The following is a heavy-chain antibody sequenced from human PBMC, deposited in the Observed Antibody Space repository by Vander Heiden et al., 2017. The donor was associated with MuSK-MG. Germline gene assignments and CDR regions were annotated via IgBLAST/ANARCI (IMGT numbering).Heavy chain of an antibody. CDR1: GFSVSISG. CDR3: VKDRGNEGSIDF. J-gene: IGHJ4*02. Sequence: QVQPVASGGGVVQSGRSLRLSCTASGFSVSISGMRWVRQAPGKGPEWAAFVWYDESKKYYADSVKGRFTISRDNFKKTVYLQMDSLRVDDTAVYYGVKDRGNEGSIDFWGQGTLVTVSS. CDR2: VWYDESKK. V-gene: IGHV3-33*06. D-gene: IGHD1-1*01.